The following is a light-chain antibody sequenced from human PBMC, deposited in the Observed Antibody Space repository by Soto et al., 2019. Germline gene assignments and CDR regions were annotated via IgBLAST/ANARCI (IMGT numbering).Light chain of an antibody. CDR2: EVS. V-gene: IGLV2-14*01. Sequence: QSVLTQPASVSGSPGQSITISCTGTSSDVGSYNYVSWYRQHPGKAPKLMIYEVSNRPSGVSNRFSGSKSGNTASLTISGLQAEDEADYYCSSYTTISTLGVFGTGTKVTVL. J-gene: IGLJ1*01. CDR3: SSYTTISTLGV. CDR1: SSDVGSYNY.